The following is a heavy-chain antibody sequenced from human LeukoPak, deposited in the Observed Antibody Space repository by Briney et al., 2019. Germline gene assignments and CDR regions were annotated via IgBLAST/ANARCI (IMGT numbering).Heavy chain of an antibody. CDR3: ARDSHDILMLGAFDI. V-gene: IGHV3-7*04. Sequence: QPGGSLRLSCAASGFTFSSYWMSWVRQAPGKGLEWVANIKQDGSEKYYVDSVKGRFTISRDNAKNSLYLQVNSLRAEDTAVYYCARDSHDILMLGAFDIWGQGTMVTVSS. CDR2: IKQDGSEK. D-gene: IGHD3-9*01. CDR1: GFTFSSYW. J-gene: IGHJ3*02.